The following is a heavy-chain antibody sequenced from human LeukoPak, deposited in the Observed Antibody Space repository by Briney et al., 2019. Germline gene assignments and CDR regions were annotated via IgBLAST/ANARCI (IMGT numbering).Heavy chain of an antibody. V-gene: IGHV4-39*07. D-gene: IGHD1-26*01. CDR3: AGFKVGATTVAFDI. J-gene: IGHJ3*02. CDR2: IYYSGST. CDR1: GGSISSSYYY. Sequence: SETLSLTCTVSGGSISSSYYYWGWIRQPPGKGLEWIGSIYYSGSTYYNPSLKSRVTISVDKSKNQFSLKLSSVTAADTAVYYCAGFKVGATTVAFDIWGQGTMVTVSS.